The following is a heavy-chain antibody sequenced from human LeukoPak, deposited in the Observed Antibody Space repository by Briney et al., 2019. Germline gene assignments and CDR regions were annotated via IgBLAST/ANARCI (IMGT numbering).Heavy chain of an antibody. D-gene: IGHD2-15*01. CDR2: FYASGTT. V-gene: IGHV4-4*07. J-gene: IGHJ5*02. CDR1: GGSISSYY. CDR3: ARTHCVGGSCDKFDP. Sequence: SETLSLTCTVSGGSISSYYWSWIRQPAGKGLEWIGRFYASGTTYYNPSLRSRVTLSIDTSKNQVSLKLSSVTAADTAIYYCARTHCVGGSCDKFDPWGPGTLVTVSS.